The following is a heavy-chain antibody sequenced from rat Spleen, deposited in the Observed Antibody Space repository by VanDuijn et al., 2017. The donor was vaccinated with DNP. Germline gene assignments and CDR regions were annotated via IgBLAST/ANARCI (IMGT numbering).Heavy chain of an antibody. D-gene: IGHD1-2*01. V-gene: IGHV5-29*01. CDR2: ISYDGSST. Sequence: EVQLVESGGGLVQPGRSLKVSCVASGFTFNNYWMTWIRQVPGKGLEWVATISYDGSSTYYRDSVKGRFTISRDNAKSTLYLQRDSLRSEDTATYYCARHTIAAISSYYWYFDFWGPGTMVTVSS. J-gene: IGHJ1*01. CDR3: ARHTIAAISSYYWYFDF. CDR1: GFTFNNYW.